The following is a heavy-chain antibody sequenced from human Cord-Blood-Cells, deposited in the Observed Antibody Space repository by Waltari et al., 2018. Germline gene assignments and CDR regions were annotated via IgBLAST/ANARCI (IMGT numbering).Heavy chain of an antibody. CDR3: ARGDYSNYDSYYYYGMDV. J-gene: IGHJ6*02. D-gene: IGHD4-4*01. CDR2: IIPIFGTA. Sequence: QVQLVQSGAEVKKPGSSVQVSCKASGVTFSSYAISGLRRPPGQRLEWMGGIIPIFGTANYAQKFQGRVTITADESTSTAYMELSSLRSEDTAVYYCARGDYSNYDSYYYYGMDVWGQGTTVTVSS. V-gene: IGHV1-69*01. CDR1: GVTFSSYA.